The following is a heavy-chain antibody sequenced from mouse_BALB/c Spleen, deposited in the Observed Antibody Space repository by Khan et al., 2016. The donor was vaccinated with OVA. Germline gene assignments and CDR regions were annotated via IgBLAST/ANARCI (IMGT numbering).Heavy chain of an antibody. CDR2: IRLKCGDSVT. Sequence: EVQLVESGGGLVQPGGSMTLSCVASGFTFSNYWMNWVRQSPEKGLEWVADIRLKCGDSVTHYSVSVRVRFTIYRDDSKSSDYLQMNYVRAEDSGIYYCWLLQWGQGTTLTVSS. D-gene: IGHD2-3*01. V-gene: IGHV6-6*02. CDR1: GFTFSNYW. J-gene: IGHJ2*01. CDR3: WLLQ.